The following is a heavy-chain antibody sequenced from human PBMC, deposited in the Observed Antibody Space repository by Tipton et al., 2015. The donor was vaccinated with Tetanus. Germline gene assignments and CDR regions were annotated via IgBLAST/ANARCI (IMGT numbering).Heavy chain of an antibody. D-gene: IGHD6-13*01. CDR2: LSGSGGST. Sequence: GSLRLSCAASGLTFSSYAMTWVRQAPGRGLEWVSTLSGSGGSTYYADSVKGQFTISRDNSKNTLSLQMNSLRADDTAVYYCAKGGGHSGSWSDYLDSWGQGTLVTVSS. CDR1: GLTFSSYA. CDR3: AKGGGHSGSWSDYLDS. V-gene: IGHV3-23*01. J-gene: IGHJ4*02.